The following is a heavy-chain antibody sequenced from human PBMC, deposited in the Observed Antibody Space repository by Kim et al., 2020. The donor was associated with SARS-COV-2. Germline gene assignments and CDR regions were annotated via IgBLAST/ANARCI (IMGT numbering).Heavy chain of an antibody. J-gene: IGHJ6*02. D-gene: IGHD3-10*01. Sequence: SETLSRTCTVSGGSIRTYYWNWIRQTPGKGLEWIGYIFYSGNTNYNPSLRSRVTISVDTSKNQFSLRLTSLTAADTATYYCARDKRIQKVVDFGELKGFYGTDVWGQGTTVTVSS. CDR2: IFYSGNT. V-gene: IGHV4-59*01. CDR3: ARDKRIQKVVDFGELKGFYGTDV. CDR1: GGSIRTYY.